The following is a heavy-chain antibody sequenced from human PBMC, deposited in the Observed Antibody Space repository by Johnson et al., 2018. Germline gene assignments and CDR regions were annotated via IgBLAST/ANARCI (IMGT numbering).Heavy chain of an antibody. D-gene: IGHD6-19*01. Sequence: EVQLVESGGGLVQPGGSLSLSCYGSGFTFSGYWMHWVRQVPGKGPVWVSRINSDGSMTDYADSVNGRFTITRDNARHTLYLHMNSLRVEDTAVYYCARDFGYASGWSFDYWGQGNLVTVSS. V-gene: IGHV3-74*01. CDR2: INSDGSMT. CDR1: GFTFSGYW. CDR3: ARDFGYASGWSFDY. J-gene: IGHJ4*02.